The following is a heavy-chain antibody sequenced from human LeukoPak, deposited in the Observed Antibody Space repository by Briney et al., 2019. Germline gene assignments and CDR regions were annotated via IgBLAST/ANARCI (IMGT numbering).Heavy chain of an antibody. Sequence: GGSLRLACAASGFTLSGYSMNWVRQAPGKGLEWVSHISIGGTIYYADSVKGRFTISRDNAKNSVYLQMNNLRVEDTAVYYCSTAKFDYSGQGTLVTVSS. V-gene: IGHV3-48*01. J-gene: IGHJ4*02. CDR3: STAKFDY. CDR2: ISIGGTI. CDR1: GFTLSGYS.